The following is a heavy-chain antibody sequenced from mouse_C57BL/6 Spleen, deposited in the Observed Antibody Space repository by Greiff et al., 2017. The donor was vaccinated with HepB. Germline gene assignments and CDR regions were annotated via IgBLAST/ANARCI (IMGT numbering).Heavy chain of an antibody. V-gene: IGHV2-9-1*01. D-gene: IGHD1-1*01. J-gene: IGHJ1*03. Sequence: VHLVESGPGLVAPSQRLSITCTVSGFSLTSYAISWVRQPPGKGLEWLGVIWTGGGTNYNSALKSRLSISKDNSKSQVFLKMNSLQTDDTARYYCARGHYYGSSYWYFDVWGTGTTVTVSS. CDR1: GFSLTSYA. CDR3: ARGHYYGSSYWYFDV. CDR2: IWTGGGT.